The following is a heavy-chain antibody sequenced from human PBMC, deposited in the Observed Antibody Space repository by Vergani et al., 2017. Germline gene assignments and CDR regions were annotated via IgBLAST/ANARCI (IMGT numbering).Heavy chain of an antibody. V-gene: IGHV4-38-2*01. Sequence: QVQLQESGPGLVKPSETLSLTCAVSGYSISSGYYWGWIRQPPGKGLEWIGSIYHSGSTYYNPSLKSRVTISVDTSKNQFSLKLSSVTAADTAVYYCARRGGGSAPYRFGFDPWGQGTLVTVSS. CDR3: ARRGGGSAPYRFGFDP. D-gene: IGHD2-15*01. CDR1: GYSISSGYY. CDR2: IYHSGST. J-gene: IGHJ5*02.